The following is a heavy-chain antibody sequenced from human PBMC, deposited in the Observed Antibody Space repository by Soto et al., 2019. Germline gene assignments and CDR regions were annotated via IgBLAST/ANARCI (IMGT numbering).Heavy chain of an antibody. Sequence: ASVKVSCKPSGDTFTSYYMHWVRQAPGQGLEWMGIINPSCGSTSYAQKFQGRVTMTRDTSTSTVYMELSSLRSEDKAVYYCAREGDIAATIDNSSFAMDVWDQGTTVTFSS. CDR2: INPSCGST. CDR1: GDTFTSYY. CDR3: AREGDIAATIDNSSFAMDV. D-gene: IGHD5-12*01. V-gene: IGHV1-46*01. J-gene: IGHJ6*02.